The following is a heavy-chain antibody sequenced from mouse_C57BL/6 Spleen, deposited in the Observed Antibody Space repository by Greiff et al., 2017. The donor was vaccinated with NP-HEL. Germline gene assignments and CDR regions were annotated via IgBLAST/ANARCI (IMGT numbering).Heavy chain of an antibody. V-gene: IGHV5-17*01. Sequence: EVMLVESGGGLVKPGGSLKLSCAASGFTFSDYGMHWVRQAPEKGLEWVAYISSGSSTIYYADTVKGRFTISRDNAKNTLFLQMTSLRSEDTAMYYCARRDYGSLWYFDVWGTGTTVTVSS. CDR1: GFTFSDYG. D-gene: IGHD1-1*01. CDR3: ARRDYGSLWYFDV. J-gene: IGHJ1*03. CDR2: ISSGSSTI.